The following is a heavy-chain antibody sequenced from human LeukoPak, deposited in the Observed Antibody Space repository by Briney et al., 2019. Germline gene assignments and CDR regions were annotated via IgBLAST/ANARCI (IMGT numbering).Heavy chain of an antibody. Sequence: SQTLSLTCTVSGGSISSGSYYWSWIRQPAGKGLEWIGRIYTSGSTNYNPSLKSRVTISVDTSKNQFSLKLSSVTAADTAVYYCARIHIGCGGNSEWATDYWGQGTLVTVSS. CDR3: ARIHIGCGGNSEWATDY. D-gene: IGHD4-23*01. J-gene: IGHJ4*02. CDR1: GGSISSGSYY. CDR2: IYTSGST. V-gene: IGHV4-61*02.